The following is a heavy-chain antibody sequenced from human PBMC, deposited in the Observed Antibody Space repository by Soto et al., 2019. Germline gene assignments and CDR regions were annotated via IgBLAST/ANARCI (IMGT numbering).Heavy chain of an antibody. CDR3: TSTKRGYYDILTGYYGPDAFDI. D-gene: IGHD3-9*01. CDR2: IRSKAYGGTT. J-gene: IGHJ3*02. CDR1: GFTFGDYA. Sequence: PGGSLRLSCTASGFTFGDYAMGWVRQAPGKGLEWVGFIRSKAYGGTTEYAASVKGRFTISRDDSKSIAYLQMNSLKTEDTAVYYCTSTKRGYYDILTGYYGPDAFDIWGQGTMVTVSS. V-gene: IGHV3-49*04.